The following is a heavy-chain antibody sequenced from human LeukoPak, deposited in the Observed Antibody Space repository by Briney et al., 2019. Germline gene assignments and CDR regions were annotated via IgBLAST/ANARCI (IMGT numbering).Heavy chain of an antibody. Sequence: SETLSLTCTISGGSISSSYWSWIRQPPGKGLEWIGYIYYSGTTNYNPSLKSRVTISIDTSKNQFSLKPSSVTAADTAVYYCARDTPENHAFDIWGQGTMVTVSS. CDR2: IYYSGTT. V-gene: IGHV4-59*01. CDR1: GGSISSSY. CDR3: ARDTPENHAFDI. J-gene: IGHJ3*02.